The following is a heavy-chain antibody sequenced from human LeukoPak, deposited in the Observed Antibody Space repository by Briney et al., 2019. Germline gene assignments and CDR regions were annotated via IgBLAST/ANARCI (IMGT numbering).Heavy chain of an antibody. D-gene: IGHD3-10*01. CDR1: GGSISSYY. J-gene: IGHJ3*02. CDR2: IYTSGST. V-gene: IGHV4-4*07. CDR3: ARGNYYGSGSLVGGAFDI. Sequence: SETLSLTCTVSGGSISSYYWGWIRQPAGKGLEWIGRIYTSGSTNYNPSLKSRVTMSVDTSKNQFSLKLSSVTAADTAVYYCARGNYYGSGSLVGGAFDIWGQGTMVTVSS.